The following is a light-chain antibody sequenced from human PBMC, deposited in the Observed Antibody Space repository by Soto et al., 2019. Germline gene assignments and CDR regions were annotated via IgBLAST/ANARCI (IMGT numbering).Light chain of an antibody. CDR1: QSVSSSY. CDR3: QQYPGYT. V-gene: IGKV3-20*01. J-gene: IGKJ2*01. CDR2: GAS. Sequence: EIVLTQSPGTLSLSPGERATLSCRASQSVSSSYLAWYQQKPGQAPRLLIYGASGRATGIPDSFRDSGSGTDFTLTISRLEPEDFAVYYCQQYPGYTFGQGTKLEIK.